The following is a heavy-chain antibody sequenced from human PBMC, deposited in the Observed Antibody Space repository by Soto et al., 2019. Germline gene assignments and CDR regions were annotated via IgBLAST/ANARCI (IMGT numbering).Heavy chain of an antibody. Sequence: GGSLRLSCAASGFTVSSNYLTWVRQAPGKGLKWVSVLYPNGRAFYADSVKGRFTISTDNSQNSVYLQMSTLRAEDTAIYYCASGLGREYQDNRNHFHLDYWGQGTQVTVSS. CDR1: GFTVSSNY. CDR3: ASGLGREYQDNRNHFHLDY. J-gene: IGHJ4*02. V-gene: IGHV3-53*01. D-gene: IGHD1-20*01. CDR2: LYPNGRA.